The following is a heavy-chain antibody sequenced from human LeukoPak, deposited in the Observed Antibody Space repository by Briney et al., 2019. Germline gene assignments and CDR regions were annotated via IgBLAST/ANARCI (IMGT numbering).Heavy chain of an antibody. J-gene: IGHJ3*02. CDR1: GFTFSTYS. CDR3: AREGDSSGYYPAAFDI. CDR2: ISSSSSYI. V-gene: IGHV3-21*01. D-gene: IGHD3-22*01. Sequence: GGSLRLSCAASGFTFSTYSMNWVRQAPGKGLEWVSSISSSSSYIYYADSVKGRFTISRDNAKNSLYLQMSGLRAEDTAVYYCAREGDSSGYYPAAFDIWGQGTMVTVSS.